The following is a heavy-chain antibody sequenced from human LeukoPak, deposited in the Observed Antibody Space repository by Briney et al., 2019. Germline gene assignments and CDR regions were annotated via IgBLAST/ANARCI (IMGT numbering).Heavy chain of an antibody. D-gene: IGHD3-22*01. CDR2: ISAYNGNT. CDR3: ASRVNYYDSSGYYYSWFDP. CDR1: GYTLTSYG. V-gene: IGHV1-18*01. J-gene: IGHJ5*02. Sequence: ASVKVACKASGYTLTSYGISWVRQAPGQGLGWRGWISAYNGNTNYAQKLQGRVTMTTDKSTSTDYMELRSLRSDDTAVYYCASRVNYYDSSGYYYSWFDPWGQGTLVTVSS.